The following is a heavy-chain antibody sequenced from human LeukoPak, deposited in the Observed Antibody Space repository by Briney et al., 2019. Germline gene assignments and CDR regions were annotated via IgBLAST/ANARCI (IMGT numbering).Heavy chain of an antibody. CDR1: GSISSYY. V-gene: IGHV4-4*09. CDR2: IYTSGST. J-gene: IGHJ3*02. Sequence: SETLSLTCTVSGSISSYYWSWIRQPPGKGLEWIGYIYTSGSTNYNPSLKSRVTISVDTSKNQFSLDLSSVTAADTAVYYCARQKCTSTSCLTKNAVDIWGQGTMVTVSS. CDR3: ARQKCTSTSCLTKNAVDI. D-gene: IGHD2-2*01.